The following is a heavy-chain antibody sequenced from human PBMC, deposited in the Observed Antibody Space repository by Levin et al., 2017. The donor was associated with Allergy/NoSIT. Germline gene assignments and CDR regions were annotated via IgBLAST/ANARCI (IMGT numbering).Heavy chain of an antibody. J-gene: IGHJ3*02. V-gene: IGHV4-39*07. Sequence: SETLSLTCTVSGGSISSSDYFWGWVRQPPGMGLEWIGSIYYTGRTYNNPSLKSRLTMSVDTSKNQFSLNLSSVTAADTAVYYWASADFNNGGHKPFHIWGQGTVVIVSS. CDR1: GGSISSSDYF. CDR3: ASADFNNGGHKPFHI. CDR2: IYYTGRT. D-gene: IGHD3-3*01.